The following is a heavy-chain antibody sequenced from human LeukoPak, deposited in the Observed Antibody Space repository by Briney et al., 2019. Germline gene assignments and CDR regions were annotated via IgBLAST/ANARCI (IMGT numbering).Heavy chain of an antibody. CDR1: GFTFSYYA. CDR3: ARDILTGYYRFDGYYFDY. D-gene: IGHD3-9*01. J-gene: IGHJ4*02. Sequence: GSLRLSCAASGFTFSYYAMNWVRQAPGKGLEWVSSISTRSTYIYYADSLKGRFTISRDNAKNSLYLQMNSLRAEDTAVYYCARDILTGYYRFDGYYFDYWGQGTLVTVSS. CDR2: ISTRSTYI. V-gene: IGHV3-21*01.